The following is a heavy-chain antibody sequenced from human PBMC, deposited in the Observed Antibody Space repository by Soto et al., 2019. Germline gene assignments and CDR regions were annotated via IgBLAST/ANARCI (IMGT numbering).Heavy chain of an antibody. CDR1: GGTFSSYA. J-gene: IGHJ4*02. CDR3: ARGSLPRKQGFHHRAGYSGYDSGFDY. CDR2: IIPIFGTA. D-gene: IGHD5-12*01. Sequence: SVKVSCKASGGTFSSYAISWVRQAPGQGLEWMGGIIPIFGTANYAQKFQGRVTITADESTSTAYMELSSLRSEDTAVYYCARGSLPRKQGFHHRAGYSGYDSGFDYWGQGTLVTVSS. V-gene: IGHV1-69*13.